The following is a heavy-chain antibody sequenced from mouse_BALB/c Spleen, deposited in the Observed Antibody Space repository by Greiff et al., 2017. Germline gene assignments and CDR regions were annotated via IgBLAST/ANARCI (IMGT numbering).Heavy chain of an antibody. CDR3: ARHEGSSYGAMDY. D-gene: IGHD1-1*01. Sequence: EVKLVESGGDLVKPGGSLKLSCAASGFTFSSYGMSWVRQTPDKRLEWVATISSGGSYTYYPDSVKGRFTISRDNAKNTLYLQMSSLKSEDTAMYYCARHEGSSYGAMDYWGQGTSVTVSS. CDR1: GFTFSSYG. CDR2: ISSGGSYT. J-gene: IGHJ4*01. V-gene: IGHV5-6*01.